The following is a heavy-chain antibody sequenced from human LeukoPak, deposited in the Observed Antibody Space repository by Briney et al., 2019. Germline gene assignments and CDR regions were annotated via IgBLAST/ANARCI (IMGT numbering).Heavy chain of an antibody. V-gene: IGHV4-31*03. Sequence: NTSETLSLTCTVPGGSISSGGYYWSWIRQHPGKGLEWIGYIYYSGSTYYNPSLKSRVTISVDTSKNQFSLKLSPVTAADTAVYYCARGITSIAVAGYFDYWGQGTLVTVSS. J-gene: IGHJ4*02. CDR3: ARGITSIAVAGYFDY. CDR2: IYYSGST. CDR1: GGSISSGGYY. D-gene: IGHD6-19*01.